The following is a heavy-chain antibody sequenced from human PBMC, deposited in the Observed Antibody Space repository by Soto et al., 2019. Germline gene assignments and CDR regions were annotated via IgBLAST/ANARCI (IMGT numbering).Heavy chain of an antibody. D-gene: IGHD3-22*01. CDR2: IYTSGST. CDR3: ARDYYDSSGYYRYPDY. V-gene: IGHV4-4*07. J-gene: IGHJ4*02. Sequence: LPETLSLTCTVSGGSISSYYWSWIRQPAGKGLEWIGRIYTSGSTNYNPSLKSRVTMSVDTSKNQFSLKLSSVTAADTAVYYCARDYYDSSGYYRYPDYWGQGTLVTVSS. CDR1: GGSISSYY.